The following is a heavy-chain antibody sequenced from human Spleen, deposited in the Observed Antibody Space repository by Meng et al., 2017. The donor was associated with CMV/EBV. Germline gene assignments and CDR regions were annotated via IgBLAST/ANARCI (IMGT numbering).Heavy chain of an antibody. V-gene: IGHV1-2*02. Sequence: ASVKVSCKASGYTFTGYYMHWVRQAPGQGLEWMGWINPNSGGTNYAQKFQGRVTMTRDTSFSTAYMELSRLRSDDTAVYYCARVGQPIVVVPAAILEYYFDYWGQGTLVTVSS. CDR3: ARVGQPIVVVPAAILEYYFDY. CDR2: INPNSGGT. D-gene: IGHD2-2*02. CDR1: GYTFTGYY. J-gene: IGHJ4*02.